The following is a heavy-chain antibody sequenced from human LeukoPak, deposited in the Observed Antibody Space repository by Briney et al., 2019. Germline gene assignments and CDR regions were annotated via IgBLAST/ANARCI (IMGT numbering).Heavy chain of an antibody. CDR3: AAHTYYYSSGSFGH. CDR1: GYSFTSYD. Sequence: ASVIVSCKASGYSFTSYDINWVRQATGQGPEWIGWMNPSSGKTGYAQRFQGRVTMTRDTSTSTAYLELSSLTSDDTAVYYCAAHTYYYSSGSFGHWGQGTLVTVSS. J-gene: IGHJ4*02. CDR2: MNPSSGKT. D-gene: IGHD3-10*01. V-gene: IGHV1-8*01.